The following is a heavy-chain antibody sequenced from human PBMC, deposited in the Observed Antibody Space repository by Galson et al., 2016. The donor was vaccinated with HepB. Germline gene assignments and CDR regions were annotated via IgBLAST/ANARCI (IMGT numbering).Heavy chain of an antibody. CDR2: ISWNSGNI. J-gene: IGHJ4*02. CDR1: GFTFDDYA. V-gene: IGHV3-9*01. Sequence: SLRLSCAASGFTFDDYAMHWVRQAPGKGLEWVSGISWNSGNIGYADSVKGRFTISRDNAQNSLYLQMNSLRAEDTALYYCARDLLNLAAPDYWGQGTLVTVSS. D-gene: IGHD6-13*01. CDR3: ARDLLNLAAPDY.